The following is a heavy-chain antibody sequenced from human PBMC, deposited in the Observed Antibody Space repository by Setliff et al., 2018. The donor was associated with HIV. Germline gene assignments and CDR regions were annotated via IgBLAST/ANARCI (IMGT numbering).Heavy chain of an antibody. CDR1: GYSISSGYY. V-gene: IGHV4-38-2*01. CDR2: IFHSGNT. Sequence: LPETLSLTCAVSGYSISSGYYWGWIRQPPGKGLEWIGSIFHSGNTYSSPSLKSRVTISVDTSKNQFSLKLSSVTAADTAVYYCARPIEGYYDAFHIWGQGTQVTVSS. D-gene: IGHD2-8*01. J-gene: IGHJ3*02. CDR3: ARPIEGYYDAFHI.